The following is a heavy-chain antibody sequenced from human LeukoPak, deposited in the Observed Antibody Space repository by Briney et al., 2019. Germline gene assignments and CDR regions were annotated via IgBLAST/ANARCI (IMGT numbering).Heavy chain of an antibody. J-gene: IGHJ4*02. D-gene: IGHD2-21*01. Sequence: GGSLRLSCAASGFTFSSYGIHWARQAPGKGLEWVSYISSSSSTIYYADSVKGRFTISRDNAKNSLYLQMNSLRAEDTAVYYCARAHYAYCGGDCYAFGYWGQGTLVTVSS. V-gene: IGHV3-48*01. CDR2: ISSSSSTI. CDR1: GFTFSSYG. CDR3: ARAHYAYCGGDCYAFGY.